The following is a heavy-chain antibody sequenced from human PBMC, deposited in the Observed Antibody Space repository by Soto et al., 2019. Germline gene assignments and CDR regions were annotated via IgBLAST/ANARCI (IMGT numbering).Heavy chain of an antibody. Sequence: QVQLVESGGGVVQPGRSLRLSCAASGFTFSSYAMHWVRQAPGKGLEWVAVISYDGSNKYYADSAKGRFTISRDNSKNTLYLQMNSLRAEDTAVYYCARDVGSGWGDVWGQGTTVTVSS. CDR3: ARDVGSGWGDV. CDR1: GFTFSSYA. CDR2: ISYDGSNK. D-gene: IGHD6-19*01. J-gene: IGHJ6*02. V-gene: IGHV3-30-3*01.